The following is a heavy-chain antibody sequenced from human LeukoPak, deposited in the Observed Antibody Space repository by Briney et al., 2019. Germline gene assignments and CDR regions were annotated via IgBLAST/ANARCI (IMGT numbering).Heavy chain of an antibody. CDR3: ARVRYDSSGYYPDY. J-gene: IGHJ4*02. CDR1: GGSIRSSYYY. D-gene: IGHD3-22*01. V-gene: IGHV4-30-4*01. Sequence: SETLSLTCTVSGGSIRSSYYYWSWIRQPPGKGLEWIGYIYYSGSTYYNPSLKSRVTISVDTSKNQFSLKLSSVTAADTAVYYCARVRYDSSGYYPDYWGQGTLVTVSS. CDR2: IYYSGST.